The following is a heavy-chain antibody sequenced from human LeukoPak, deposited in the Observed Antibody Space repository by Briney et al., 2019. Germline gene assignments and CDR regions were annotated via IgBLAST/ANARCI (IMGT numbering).Heavy chain of an antibody. CDR1: GYTFTGYD. CDR2: MNPNSGNT. D-gene: IGHD3-3*01. Sequence: ASVNVSCKASGYTFTGYDINWVRQATGQGLEWMGWMNPNSGNTGYAQKFQGRVTMTRNTSISTAYMELSSLRSEDTAVYYCARAIFGVVISDYWGQGTLVTVSS. V-gene: IGHV1-8*01. CDR3: ARAIFGVVISDY. J-gene: IGHJ4*02.